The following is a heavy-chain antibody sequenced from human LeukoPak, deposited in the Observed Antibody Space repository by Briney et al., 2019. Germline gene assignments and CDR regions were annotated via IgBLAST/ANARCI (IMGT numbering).Heavy chain of an antibody. V-gene: IGHV4-34*01. Sequence: SETLSLTCAVYGESFSFYYWSWIRQPPGKGLEWIGSIYYSGSTYYNPSLKSRVTISVDTSKNQFSLKLSSVTAADTAVYYCARAVRVPLRADIWGQGTMVTVSS. CDR1: GESFSFYY. CDR3: ARAVRVPLRADI. CDR2: IYYSGST. J-gene: IGHJ3*02.